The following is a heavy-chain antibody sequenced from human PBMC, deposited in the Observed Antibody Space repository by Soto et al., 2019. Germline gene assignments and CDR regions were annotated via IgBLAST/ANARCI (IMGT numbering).Heavy chain of an antibody. CDR3: AKGDYDSSGYYFTEYSQR. V-gene: IGHV3-23*01. D-gene: IGHD3-22*01. Sequence: EVQLLASGGGLVQPGGSLRLSCAASGFTFSSYAMSWVRQAPGKGLEWVSAISGSGGSTYYANSVKVRFNISRDNSYNPLYLQMNSHRADDTAVYYCAKGDYDSSGYYFTEYSQRWGQGTLVTLS. CDR1: GFTFSSYA. J-gene: IGHJ1*01. CDR2: ISGSGGST.